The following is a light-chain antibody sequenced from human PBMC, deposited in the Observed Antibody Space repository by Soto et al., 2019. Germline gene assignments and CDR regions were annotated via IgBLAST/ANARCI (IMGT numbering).Light chain of an antibody. Sequence: EIVLTQSPATLSLSPGERATLSCRASQSVGRHLAWYQQKPGQAPRLLIYDASNRSTGVPVRFSGSGSGTDFTLSISSLQAEEFAVYYGQQRNNLPPATLGGGTKVERK. J-gene: IGKJ4*01. CDR1: QSVGRH. CDR3: QQRNNLPPAT. CDR2: DAS. V-gene: IGKV3-11*01.